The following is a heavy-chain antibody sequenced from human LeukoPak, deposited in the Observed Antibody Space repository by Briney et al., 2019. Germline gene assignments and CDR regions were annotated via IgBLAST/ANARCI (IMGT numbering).Heavy chain of an antibody. CDR3: ARGPTHAYCGGDCYSFPYYYYYMDV. D-gene: IGHD2-21*02. J-gene: IGHJ6*03. CDR1: GGSFSGYY. CDR2: INHSGST. V-gene: IGHV4-34*01. Sequence: SETLSLTCAVYGGSFSGYYLSWIRQPPGKGLEWIGEINHSGSTNYNPSLKSRVTISVDTSKTQFSLKLSSVPAADTAVYYCARGPTHAYCGGDCYSFPYYYYYMDVWGKGTTVTVSS.